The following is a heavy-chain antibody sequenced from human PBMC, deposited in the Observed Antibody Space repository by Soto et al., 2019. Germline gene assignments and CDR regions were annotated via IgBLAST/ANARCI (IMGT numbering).Heavy chain of an antibody. J-gene: IGHJ6*03. D-gene: IGHD1-26*01. CDR1: GGSISSSSYY. Sequence: PSETLSLTCTVSGGSISSSSYYWGWIRQPPGKGLEWIGSIYYSGSTYYNPSLKSRVTISVDTSKNQFSLKLSSVTAADTAVYYCARRPESSTGDYYYYMDVWGKGTTVTVSS. V-gene: IGHV4-39*01. CDR2: IYYSGST. CDR3: ARRPESSTGDYYYYMDV.